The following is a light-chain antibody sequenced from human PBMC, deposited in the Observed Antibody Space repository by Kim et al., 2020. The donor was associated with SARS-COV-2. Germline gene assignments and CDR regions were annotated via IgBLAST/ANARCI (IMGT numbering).Light chain of an antibody. CDR1: QSLNDW. Sequence: ASVGDTVIITCRASQSLNDWLAWYQQKPGEAPNLLVYDGSNLESGVPSRFSGSGSGTEFTLTISRLQPDDFATYYCQQYFNYPLTFGPGTKVDIK. CDR3: QQYFNYPLT. CDR2: DGS. V-gene: IGKV1-5*01. J-gene: IGKJ3*01.